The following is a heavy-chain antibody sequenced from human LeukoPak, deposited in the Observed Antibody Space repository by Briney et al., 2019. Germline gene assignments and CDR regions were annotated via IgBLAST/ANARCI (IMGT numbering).Heavy chain of an antibody. CDR2: ISWNSGSL. J-gene: IGHJ4*02. Sequence: GRSLRLSCAASGFTFDDYAMHWVRQAPGKGLEWVSGISWNSGSLDYADSVKGRFTISRDNAKNSLYLQMNSLRAEDTALYYCAKGAIYGDYPYYFDYWGQGTLVTVSS. CDR3: AKGAIYGDYPYYFDY. D-gene: IGHD4-17*01. V-gene: IGHV3-9*01. CDR1: GFTFDDYA.